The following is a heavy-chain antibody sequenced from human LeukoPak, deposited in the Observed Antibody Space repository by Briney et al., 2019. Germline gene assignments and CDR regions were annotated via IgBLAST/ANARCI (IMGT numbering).Heavy chain of an antibody. CDR2: INHSGST. CDR3: ARVHHFVVVEANYSTELYYYYYYMDV. D-gene: IGHD2-2*01. CDR1: GGSFSGYY. V-gene: IGHV4-34*01. J-gene: IGHJ6*03. Sequence: KPSETLSLTCAVYGGSFSGYYWSWIRQPPGKGLEWIGEINHSGSTNYNPSLKSRVTISVDTSKNQFSLKLSSVTAADTAVYYCARVHHFVVVEANYSTELYYYYYYMDVWGKGTTVTVSS.